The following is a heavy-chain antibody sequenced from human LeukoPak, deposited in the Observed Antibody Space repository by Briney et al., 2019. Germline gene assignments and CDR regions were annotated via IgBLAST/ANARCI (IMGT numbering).Heavy chain of an antibody. V-gene: IGHV4-39*01. Sequence: SETLSLTCTVSGGSISSSSYYWGWIRQPPGKGLEWIGSIYYSGSTYYNPSLKSRVTISVDTSKNQFSLKLSSVTAADTAVYYCARRDIVATISYFDYGGQGTLVTVSS. CDR2: IYYSGST. CDR1: GGSISSSSYY. CDR3: ARRDIVATISYFDY. D-gene: IGHD5-12*01. J-gene: IGHJ4*02.